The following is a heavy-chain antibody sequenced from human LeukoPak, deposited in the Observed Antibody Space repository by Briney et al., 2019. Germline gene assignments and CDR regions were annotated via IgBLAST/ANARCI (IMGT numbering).Heavy chain of an antibody. CDR3: ANGRYSSSSGYYYHMDV. V-gene: IGHV3-23*01. D-gene: IGHD6-6*01. Sequence: GGSLRLSCAASGFTFNNFAMNWVRQAPGKGLEWVSRISGSGARSHYADSVKGRFTISRDNSKNTLYLHMNSLRAEDTAVYYCANGRYSSSSGYYYHMDVWGKGTTVTVSS. CDR2: ISGSGARS. CDR1: GFTFNNFA. J-gene: IGHJ6*03.